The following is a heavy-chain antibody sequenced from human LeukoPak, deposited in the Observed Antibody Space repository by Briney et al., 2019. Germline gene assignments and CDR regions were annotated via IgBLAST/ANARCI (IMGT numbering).Heavy chain of an antibody. J-gene: IGHJ5*02. D-gene: IGHD3-16*01. V-gene: IGHV4-34*01. CDR3: ARVGGQGFDP. CDR1: GGSLSGSY. Sequence: SETLSLTCAVYGGSLSGSYWSWIRQPPGKGLEWIGEINHSGSANYNPSLKSRVTLSIDKSKNQFSLKLSSVTAADTAVYYCARVGGQGFDPWGQGTLVTVSS. CDR2: INHSGSA.